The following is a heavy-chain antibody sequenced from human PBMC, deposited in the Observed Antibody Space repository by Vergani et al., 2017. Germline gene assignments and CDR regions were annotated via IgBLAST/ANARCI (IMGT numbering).Heavy chain of an antibody. V-gene: IGHV3-9*01. Sequence: EVQLVESGGGLVQPGRSLRLSCAASGFTFDDYAMHWVRQAPGKGLEWVSGISWNSGSIGYADSVKGRFTISRDDAKNSLYLQMNSLRAEDTAVYYCARDGFGAARGVSDYWGQGTLVTVSS. CDR2: ISWNSGSI. CDR3: ARDGFGAARGVSDY. D-gene: IGHD3-16*01. J-gene: IGHJ4*02. CDR1: GFTFDDYA.